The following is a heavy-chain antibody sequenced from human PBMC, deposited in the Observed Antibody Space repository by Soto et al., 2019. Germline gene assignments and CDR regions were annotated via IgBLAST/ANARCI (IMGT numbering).Heavy chain of an antibody. CDR3: AKAGSITMIVVVIPPFDY. J-gene: IGHJ4*02. CDR2: ISGSGGST. V-gene: IGHV3-23*01. Sequence: GESLKISCAASGFTFSSYAMSWVRQAPGKGLEWVSAISGSGGSTYYADSVKGRFTISRDNSKNTLYLQMNSLRAEDTAVYYCAKAGSITMIVVVIPPFDYWGQGTLVTVSS. D-gene: IGHD3-22*01. CDR1: GFTFSSYA.